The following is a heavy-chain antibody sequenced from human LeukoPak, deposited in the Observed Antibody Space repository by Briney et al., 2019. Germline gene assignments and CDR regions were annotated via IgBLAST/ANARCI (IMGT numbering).Heavy chain of an antibody. CDR1: GFTFSSYG. CDR2: IRYDGSNK. V-gene: IGHV3-30*02. Sequence: GGSLRLSCAAYGFTFSSYGMHWVRQAPGKGLEWVAFIRYDGSNKYYADSVKGRFTISRDNSKNTLYLQMNSLRAEDTAVYYCAKTKLLSGSYHNWFDPWGQGTLVTVSS. CDR3: AKTKLLSGSYHNWFDP. J-gene: IGHJ5*02. D-gene: IGHD1-26*01.